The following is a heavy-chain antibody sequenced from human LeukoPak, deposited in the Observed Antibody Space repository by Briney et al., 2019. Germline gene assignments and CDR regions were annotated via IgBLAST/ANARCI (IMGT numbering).Heavy chain of an antibody. J-gene: IGHJ6*02. CDR3: ASPARWHLRYRMDV. D-gene: IGHD3-9*01. V-gene: IGHV4-59*12. Sequence: SETLSLTCTVSSGSISSYYWSWIRQPPGKGLEWIGYIHSIGSTKYNPSLQGRVTISVDTSKNQFSLKLSSVTAADTAVYYCASPARWHLRYRMDVWGQGTTVTVSS. CDR1: SGSISSYY. CDR2: IHSIGST.